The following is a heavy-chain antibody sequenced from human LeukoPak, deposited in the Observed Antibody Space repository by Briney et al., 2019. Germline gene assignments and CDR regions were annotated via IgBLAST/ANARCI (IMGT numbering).Heavy chain of an antibody. CDR3: ARGRGSGSYYVDY. CDR2: INDYTGDS. J-gene: IGHJ4*02. CDR1: GGSFTDYF. Sequence: SETLSLTCTVFGGSFTDYFWTWIRHSPGKGLEWIGEINDYTGDSKYNPSLNSRVSISLEKSKNQLSLELRSVTAADTAVYYCARGRGSGSYYVDYWGQGTLVTVSS. V-gene: IGHV4-34*01. D-gene: IGHD1-26*01.